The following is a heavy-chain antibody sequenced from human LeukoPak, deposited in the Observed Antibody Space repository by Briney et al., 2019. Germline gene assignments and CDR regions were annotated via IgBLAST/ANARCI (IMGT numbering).Heavy chain of an antibody. V-gene: IGHV3-21*01. D-gene: IGHD5-24*01. CDR1: GFTFSSYS. J-gene: IGHJ4*02. CDR2: ISSSSSYI. CDR3: ARGQSVEMATWTFDY. Sequence: GGSLRLSCAASGFTFSSYSMNWVRQAPGKGLEWVSSISSSSSYIYYADSVKGRFTISRDNPKNSLYLQMNSLRAEDTAVYYCARGQSVEMATWTFDYWGQGTLVTVSS.